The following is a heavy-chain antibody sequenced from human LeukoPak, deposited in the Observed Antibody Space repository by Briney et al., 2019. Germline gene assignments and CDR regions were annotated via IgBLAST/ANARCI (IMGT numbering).Heavy chain of an antibody. V-gene: IGHV1-3*01. Sequence: ASVTVSCKASGYTFTSYAMDWVRQAPGQRLEWMGWINAGNGNTKYSQKFQGRVTIARDRSASTVYMELSSLRSEDTAVYYCARADRDGMDVWGQGTTVTVSS. J-gene: IGHJ6*02. CDR1: GYTFTSYA. CDR3: ARADRDGMDV. CDR2: INAGNGNT.